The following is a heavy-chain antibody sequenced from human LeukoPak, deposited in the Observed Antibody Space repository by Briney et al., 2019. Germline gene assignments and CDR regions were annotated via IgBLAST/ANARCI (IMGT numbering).Heavy chain of an antibody. J-gene: IGHJ4*02. CDR1: GYTFTSYD. CDR2: MNPNSGNT. V-gene: IGHV1-8*02. Sequence: ASVKVSCKASGYTFTSYDINWVRQATGQGLEWMGWMNPNSGNTGYAQKFQGRVTMTRNTSISTAYMELSSLRSEDTAVYYCARGHGLLWFGELKEGFDYWGQGTLVTVSS. CDR3: ARGHGLLWFGELKEGFDY. D-gene: IGHD3-10*01.